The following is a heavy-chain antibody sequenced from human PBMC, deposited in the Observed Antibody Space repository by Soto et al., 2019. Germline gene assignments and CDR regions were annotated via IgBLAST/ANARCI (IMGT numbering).Heavy chain of an antibody. CDR1: GGSISSYY. D-gene: IGHD1-1*01. CDR2: IYYSGST. J-gene: IGHJ3*02. CDR3: ARVRKGRLERRGAFDI. V-gene: IGHV4-59*01. Sequence: QVQLQESGPGLVKPSETLSLTCTVSGGSISSYYWSWIRQPPGKGLEWIGYIYYSGSTNYNPSLKRRFTISVDPSTNQFSLKLGSVSAADTAVYYCARVRKGRLERRGAFDIWGQGTMVTVSS.